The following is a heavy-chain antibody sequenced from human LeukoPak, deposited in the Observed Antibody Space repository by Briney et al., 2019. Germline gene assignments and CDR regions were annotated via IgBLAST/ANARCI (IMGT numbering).Heavy chain of an antibody. CDR1: GGSFSGYY. J-gene: IGHJ3*02. Sequence: SETLSLTCAVYGGSFSGYYWSWIRQPPGKGLEWVGSIYYSGSTYYNPSLKSRVTISVDTSKNQFSLKRSSVTAADTAVYYCARLSGITMIVVFISDAFDIWGQGTMVTVSS. V-gene: IGHV4-34*01. CDR2: IYYSGST. CDR3: ARLSGITMIVVFISDAFDI. D-gene: IGHD3-22*01.